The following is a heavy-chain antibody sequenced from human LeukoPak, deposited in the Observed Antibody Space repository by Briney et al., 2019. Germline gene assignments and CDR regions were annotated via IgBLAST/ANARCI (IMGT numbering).Heavy chain of an antibody. CDR1: GFTFSSHW. J-gene: IGHJ4*02. V-gene: IGHV3-7*02. Sequence: AGGSLRLSCGASGFTFSSHWMSWVRQAPGKGLEWVANINQDGSEKYYVDSVKGRFTISRDNAKNSLYLQMNSLRAEDTAVYFCARAVGPYDYWGQGTLVTVSS. D-gene: IGHD3-10*01. CDR2: INQDGSEK. CDR3: ARAVGPYDY.